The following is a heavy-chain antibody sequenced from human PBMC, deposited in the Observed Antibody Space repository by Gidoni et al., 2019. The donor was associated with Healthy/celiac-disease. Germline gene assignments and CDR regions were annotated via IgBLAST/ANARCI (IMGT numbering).Heavy chain of an antibody. Sequence: QLQLQESGPGRVKPSETLSLTGTVSGDSGGSSRYYWVWIRQPPGKGLEWIGSIYYSGSTYYNLSLKSRVTISVDTSKNQFSLQLSCLTAADTAVYYCARHPPACPDNWFDPWGQGTLVTVSS. CDR2: IYYSGST. CDR1: GDSGGSSRYY. CDR3: ARHPPACPDNWFDP. J-gene: IGHJ5*02. V-gene: IGHV4-39*01.